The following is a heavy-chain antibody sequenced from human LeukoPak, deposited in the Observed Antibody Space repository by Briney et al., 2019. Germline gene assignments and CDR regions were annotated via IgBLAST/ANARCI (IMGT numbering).Heavy chain of an antibody. J-gene: IGHJ4*02. V-gene: IGHV1-2*02. CDR2: INPNSGGT. CDR3: ASIGVYSSGWPSDY. CDR1: GYTFTAYF. Sequence: ASVKVSCKASGYTFTAYFIHWVRQAPGQGLEWMGWINPNSGGTNYAQKFQGRVTMTRDTSISTAYMELSRLRSDDTAVYYCASIGVYSSGWPSDYWGQGTQVTVSS. D-gene: IGHD6-19*01.